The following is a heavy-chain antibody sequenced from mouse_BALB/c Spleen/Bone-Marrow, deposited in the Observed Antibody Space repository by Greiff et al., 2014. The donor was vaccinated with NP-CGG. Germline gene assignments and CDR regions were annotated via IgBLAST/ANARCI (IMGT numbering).Heavy chain of an antibody. V-gene: IGHV14-3*02. CDR3: AVYDYEGFAY. CDR1: GFNIKDTY. D-gene: IGHD2-4*01. J-gene: IGHJ3*01. Sequence: VQLQQSGAELVKPGASVKLSCTASGFNIKDTYMHWVKQRPEQGLEWIGRIDPANGNTKYDPKFQGKATITADTTSNTAYLQLSSLTSEDTAVYYCAVYDYEGFAYWGQGTLVTVSA. CDR2: IDPANGNT.